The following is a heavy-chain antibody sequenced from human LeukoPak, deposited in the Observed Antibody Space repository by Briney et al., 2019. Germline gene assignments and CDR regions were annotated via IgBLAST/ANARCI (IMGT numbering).Heavy chain of an antibody. CDR2: INPNSGGT. V-gene: IGHV1-2*04. CDR1: GYTFTGYY. Sequence: ASLKVSCKASGYTFTGYYMHWVRQAPGQGLEWMGWINPNSGGTNYAQKFQGWVTMTRDTSISTAYMELSRLRSDDTAVYYCARSPTWIQLWFDYWGQGTLVTVSS. CDR3: ARSPTWIQLWFDY. J-gene: IGHJ4*02. D-gene: IGHD5-18*01.